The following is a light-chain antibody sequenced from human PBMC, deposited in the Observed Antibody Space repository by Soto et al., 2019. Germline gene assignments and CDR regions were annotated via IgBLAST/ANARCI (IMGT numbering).Light chain of an antibody. CDR1: QSISDT. J-gene: IGKJ5*01. Sequence: ELLMTQSPATLSVSPGGRATLSCRASQSISDTLAWYQQKPGQAPRLLIYGASSRATGIPVRFSGSGSGTEFTLTISSLQSEDFAVYYCQQYNNWPLTFGQGTRLEIK. CDR2: GAS. V-gene: IGKV3-15*01. CDR3: QQYNNWPLT.